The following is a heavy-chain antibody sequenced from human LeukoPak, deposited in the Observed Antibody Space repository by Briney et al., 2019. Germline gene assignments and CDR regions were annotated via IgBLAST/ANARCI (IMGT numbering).Heavy chain of an antibody. J-gene: IGHJ3*01. Sequence: PGRPLRLSCAAPGSIFSTYGMHWVRQAQGKGLEWAALIWYDGSNEYYADSVKGRFTISRDNSKNTLYLQMNSLRAEDTAVYFCASSTMTTRGVSAFDLWGQGTLVTVSS. V-gene: IGHV3-33*01. CDR1: GSIFSTYG. D-gene: IGHD4-17*01. CDR3: ASSTMTTRGVSAFDL. CDR2: IWYDGSNE.